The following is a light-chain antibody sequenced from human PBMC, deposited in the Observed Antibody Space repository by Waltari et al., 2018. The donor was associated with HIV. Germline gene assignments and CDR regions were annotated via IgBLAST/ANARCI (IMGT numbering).Light chain of an antibody. CDR2: GAS. CDR3: QQYNNWPYT. J-gene: IGKJ2*01. CDR1: QSVSSN. V-gene: IGKV3-15*01. Sequence: EIVMTQSPATLSVSPGARAHFSCRASQSVSSNLAWYQQKPGQAPRLLIYGASTRATGIPARFSGSGSGTEFTLTISSLQSEDFAVYYCQQYNNWPYTFGQGTKLEIK.